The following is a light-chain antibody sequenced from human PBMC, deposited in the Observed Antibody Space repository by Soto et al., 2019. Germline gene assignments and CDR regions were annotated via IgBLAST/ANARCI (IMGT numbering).Light chain of an antibody. Sequence: QSVLTQPPSVSGAPGQRVTISCTGSSSNIGAGYDVHWYQQLPGTAPKLLISGNSNRPSGVPDRFSGSKSGTSAYLAITGLQAEDEADYYCQSYDSSLSGVVFGGGTKLTVL. J-gene: IGLJ2*01. CDR3: QSYDSSLSGVV. CDR2: GNS. CDR1: SSNIGAGYD. V-gene: IGLV1-40*01.